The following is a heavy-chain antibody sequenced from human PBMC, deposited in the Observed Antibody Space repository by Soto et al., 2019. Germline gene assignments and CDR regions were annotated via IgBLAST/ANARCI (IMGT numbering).Heavy chain of an antibody. CDR2: IIPIFGIA. CDR3: AQRGPDAFDI. V-gene: IGHV1-69*10. J-gene: IGHJ3*02. Sequence: SVKVSCKASGGTFSSYAISWVRQAPGQGLEWMGGIIPIFGIANYAQKFQGRVTITADKSTSTAYMELSSLRSEDTAVYYCAQRGPDAFDIWGQGTMVTVSS. CDR1: GGTFSSYA.